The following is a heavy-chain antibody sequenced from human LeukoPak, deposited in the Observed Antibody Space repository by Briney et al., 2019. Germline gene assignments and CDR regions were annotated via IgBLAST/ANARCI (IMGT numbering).Heavy chain of an antibody. CDR2: IYYSGST. D-gene: IGHD4-17*01. V-gene: IGHV4-30-4*01. Sequence: SETLSLTCTVSGGSISSGDYYWSWIRQPPGKGLEWIGYIYYSGSTYYSPSLKSRVTISVDTSKNQFSLKLSSVTAADTAVYYCASLATTVTEARFDYWGQGTLVTVSS. CDR1: GGSISSGDYY. J-gene: IGHJ4*02. CDR3: ASLATTVTEARFDY.